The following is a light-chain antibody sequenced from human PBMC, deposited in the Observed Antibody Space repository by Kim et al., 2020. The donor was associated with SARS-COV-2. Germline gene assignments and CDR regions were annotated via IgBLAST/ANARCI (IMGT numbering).Light chain of an antibody. CDR2: DAS. J-gene: IGKJ5*01. V-gene: IGKV3-11*01. CDR1: QSVSSY. Sequence: SPGERATLSCRASQSVSSYLAWYQQKPGQAPRLLIYDASNRATGIPARFSGSGSGTDFTLTISSLEPEDFAVYSCQQRRNWPPITFGQGTRLEIK. CDR3: QQRRNWPPIT.